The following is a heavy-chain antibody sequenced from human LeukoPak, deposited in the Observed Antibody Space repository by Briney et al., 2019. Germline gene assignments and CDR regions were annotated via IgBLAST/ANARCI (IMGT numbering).Heavy chain of an antibody. CDR1: GGSISSYY. J-gene: IGHJ6*03. CDR3: ARARVVDTAMVTGLYYYYYYYMDV. CDR2: IYYSGST. Sequence: SETLSLTCTVSGGSISSYYWSWIRQPPGKGLGWIGYIYYSGSTNYNPSLKSRVTISVDTSKNQFSLKLSSVTAADTAVYYCARARVVDTAMVTGLYYYYYYYMDVWGKGTTVTVSS. V-gene: IGHV4-59*01. D-gene: IGHD5-18*01.